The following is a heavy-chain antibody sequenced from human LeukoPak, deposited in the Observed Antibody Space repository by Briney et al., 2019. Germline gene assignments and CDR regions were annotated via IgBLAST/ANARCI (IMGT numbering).Heavy chain of an antibody. CDR2: ISSSSIYI. CDR1: GFTFSSYS. D-gene: IGHD4-17*01. V-gene: IGHV3-21*01. CDR3: ARDQDSGDYESFDL. J-gene: IGHJ2*01. Sequence: PGGSLRLSCAASGFTFSSYSMNWVRQAPGKGLECVSTISSSSIYIYYADSVKGRVTISRDNAKKSVYLQMNSLRAEDTAVYYCARDQDSGDYESFDLWGRGTLVTVSS.